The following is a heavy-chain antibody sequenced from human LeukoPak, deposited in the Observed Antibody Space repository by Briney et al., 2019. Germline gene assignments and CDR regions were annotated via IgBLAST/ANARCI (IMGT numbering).Heavy chain of an antibody. D-gene: IGHD1-26*01. CDR2: ISYDGGNK. V-gene: IGHV3-30*18. Sequence: GRSLRLSCAASEFTFSNYDMYWVRQAPGKGLEWVAVISYDGGNKFYADSVKGRFTISRDKSRNTLYLQMNSLRAEDTAVYYCAKAGINWFDPWGQGTLVTVSS. CDR3: AKAGINWFDP. J-gene: IGHJ5*02. CDR1: EFTFSNYD.